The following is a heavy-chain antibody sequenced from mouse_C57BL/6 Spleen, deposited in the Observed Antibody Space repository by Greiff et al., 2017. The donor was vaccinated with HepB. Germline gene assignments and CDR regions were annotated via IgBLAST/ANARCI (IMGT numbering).Heavy chain of an antibody. J-gene: IGHJ2*01. D-gene: IGHD1-1*01. CDR3: ATFTTVVAEVYYFDY. CDR1: GYAFSSSW. CDR2: IYPGDGDT. Sequence: QVQLQQSGPELVKPGASVKISCKASGYAFSSSWMNWVKQRPGKGLEWIGRIYPGDGDTNYNGKFKGKATLTADKSSSTAYMQLSSLTSEDSAVYFCATFTTVVAEVYYFDYWGQGTTLTVSS. V-gene: IGHV1-82*01.